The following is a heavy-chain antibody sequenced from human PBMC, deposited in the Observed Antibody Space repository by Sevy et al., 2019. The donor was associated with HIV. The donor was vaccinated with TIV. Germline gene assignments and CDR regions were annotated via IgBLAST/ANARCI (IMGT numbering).Heavy chain of an antibody. Sequence: SENLSLTCTVSGGSISTSDFYWGWIRQSPGNGMEWIGSIFNSGITYYNPSLKSRVPISIDTSKNQFSLRVNSVTAADTAVYYCSRHRFASSYSAFDYWGQGALVSVSS. CDR3: SRHRFASSYSAFDY. J-gene: IGHJ4*02. D-gene: IGHD2-15*01. V-gene: IGHV4-39*01. CDR1: GGSISTSDFY. CDR2: IFNSGIT.